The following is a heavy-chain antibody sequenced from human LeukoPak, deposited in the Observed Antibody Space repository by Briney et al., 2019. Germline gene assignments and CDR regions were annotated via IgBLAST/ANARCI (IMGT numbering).Heavy chain of an antibody. CDR1: GGSISSSSYY. J-gene: IGHJ4*02. CDR3: ARATPPAVQFDY. CDR2: IYYSGST. D-gene: IGHD2-2*01. Sequence: SETLSLTCTVSGGSISSSSYYWGWIRQPPGKGLEWIGSIYYSGSTYYNPSLKSRVTISVDTSKNQFSLKLSSVTAADTAVYYCARATPPAVQFDYWGQGTLVTVSS. V-gene: IGHV4-39*07.